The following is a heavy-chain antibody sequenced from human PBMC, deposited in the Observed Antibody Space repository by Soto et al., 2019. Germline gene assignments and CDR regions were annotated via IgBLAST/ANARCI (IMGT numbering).Heavy chain of an antibody. D-gene: IGHD6-19*01. CDR3: ARDLLPIYSSGYYGNFAY. V-gene: IGHV1-3*01. CDR1: GYTFTSHV. J-gene: IGHJ4*02. CDR2: INAGNGNT. Sequence: ASVKVSCKASGYTFTSHVMQWVRQAPGQRLEWMGWINAGNGNTKYSQKFQGRVTFTRDTSASTAYMELSSLRSEDTAVYYCARDLLPIYSSGYYGNFAYWGQGTLVTVSS.